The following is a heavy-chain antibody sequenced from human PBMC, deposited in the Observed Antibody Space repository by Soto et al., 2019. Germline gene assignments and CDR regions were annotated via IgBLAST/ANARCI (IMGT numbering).Heavy chain of an antibody. D-gene: IGHD6-6*01. Sequence: EVQLVESGGGLVQPGRSLRLSCAASGFTFDDYAMHWVRQAPGKGLEWVSGISWNSGSIGYADSVKGRFTISRDNAKNSLYLQMNSLRAEDTALYYCAKDLTQYSSSPLFDYWGQGTLVTVSS. J-gene: IGHJ4*02. CDR3: AKDLTQYSSSPLFDY. V-gene: IGHV3-9*01. CDR1: GFTFDDYA. CDR2: ISWNSGSI.